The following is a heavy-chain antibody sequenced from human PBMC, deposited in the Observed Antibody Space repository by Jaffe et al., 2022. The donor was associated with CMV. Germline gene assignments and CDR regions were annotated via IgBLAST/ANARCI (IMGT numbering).Heavy chain of an antibody. CDR1: GFTFSSYA. Sequence: EVQLLESGGGLVQPGGSLRLSCAASGFTFSSYAMSWVRQAPGKGLEWVSAISGSGGSTYYADSVKGRFTISRDNSKNTLYLQMNSLRAEDTAVYYCAKPYLLRFLEWRNYYGMDVWGQGTTVTVSS. CDR2: ISGSGGST. CDR3: AKPYLLRFLEWRNYYGMDV. V-gene: IGHV3-23*01. D-gene: IGHD3-3*01. J-gene: IGHJ6*02.